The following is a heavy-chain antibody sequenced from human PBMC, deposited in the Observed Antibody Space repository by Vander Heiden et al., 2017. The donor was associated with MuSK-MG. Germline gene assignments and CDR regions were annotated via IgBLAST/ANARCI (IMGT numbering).Heavy chain of an antibody. CDR1: GFTFSSYW. V-gene: IGHV3-74*01. Sequence: EVQLVESGGGLVQPGGSLRLSCAASGFTFSSYWMHWVRQAPGKGLGWVSRINSDESNTRYADSVKGRFTISRDNAKNTLYLQMNSLRAEDTAVYHCARGYSSTWYNAFDLWGQGAMVTVSS. CDR3: ARGYSSTWYNAFDL. J-gene: IGHJ3*01. D-gene: IGHD6-13*01. CDR2: INSDESNT.